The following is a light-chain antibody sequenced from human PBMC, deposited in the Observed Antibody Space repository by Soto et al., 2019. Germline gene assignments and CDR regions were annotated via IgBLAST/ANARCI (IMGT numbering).Light chain of an antibody. CDR2: GAS. Sequence: EIVLTQSPGTLSLSPGERATLSCRASQSVSSSYLAWYQQKPGQAPRLLIYGASSRATGIPDRFSGSGSGTDFTLTISRLEPEDFAVYYCQQVETFGQGTRLEIK. CDR1: QSVSSSY. J-gene: IGKJ5*01. CDR3: QQVET. V-gene: IGKV3-20*01.